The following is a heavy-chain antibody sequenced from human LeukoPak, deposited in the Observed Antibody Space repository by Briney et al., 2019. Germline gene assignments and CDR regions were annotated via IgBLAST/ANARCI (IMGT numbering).Heavy chain of an antibody. Sequence: GASVKVSCKVSGYTLTELSMHWVRQAPGKGLEWMGGFDPEDGETIYAQKFQGRVTMTEDTSTDTAYMELSSLRSEDTAVYYCATGIGVGAAFDYWGQGTLVTVSS. CDR3: ATGIGVGAAFDY. CDR2: FDPEDGET. J-gene: IGHJ4*02. V-gene: IGHV1-24*01. D-gene: IGHD2-15*01. CDR1: GYTLTELS.